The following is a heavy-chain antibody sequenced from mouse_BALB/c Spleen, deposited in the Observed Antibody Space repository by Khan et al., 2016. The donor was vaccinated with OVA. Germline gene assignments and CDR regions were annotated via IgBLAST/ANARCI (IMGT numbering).Heavy chain of an antibody. CDR1: GYSFTGYF. Sequence: VQLQQSGPELVKPGASVKISCKASGYSFTGYFMNWVMQSHGKSLEWIGRINPHIGETLYNQKFKGKATLTVDESSRTVHMELRSLASEDSAVYYSARKNGSDFDYWGQGTTLTGSS. CDR3: ARKNGSDFDY. D-gene: IGHD1-1*01. CDR2: INPHIGET. V-gene: IGHV1-20*02. J-gene: IGHJ2*01.